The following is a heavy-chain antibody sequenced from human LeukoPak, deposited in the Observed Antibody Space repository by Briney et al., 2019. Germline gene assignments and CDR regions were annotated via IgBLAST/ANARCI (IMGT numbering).Heavy chain of an antibody. J-gene: IGHJ4*02. CDR1: GYTFTSYF. CDR2: FNPSGGTT. V-gene: IGHV1-46*01. Sequence: ASVKVSCKASGYTFTSYFMHWVRQAPGQGLEWMGIFNPSGGTTSYAQKFQGRVTMTRDTSTSTVYMELSSLRSEDTAVYYCARDSGYCSSTSCYKDYWGQGTLVTVSS. D-gene: IGHD2-2*02. CDR3: ARDSGYCSSTSCYKDY.